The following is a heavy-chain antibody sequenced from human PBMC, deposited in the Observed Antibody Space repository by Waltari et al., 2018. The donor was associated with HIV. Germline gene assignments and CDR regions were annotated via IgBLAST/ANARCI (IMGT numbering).Heavy chain of an antibody. CDR3: ARVTTVTGDSYFYYGMDV. V-gene: IGHV1-2*06. Sequence: QVQLVQSGAAVRKPGASVKVSCKASGYTFTGYSLHWVRQAPGQGLEWMGRINPNSGGTNYAQKFQARVTMTRDTSIGAAYMELSSLRPNDTAVYYCARVTTVTGDSYFYYGMDVWGQGTTVTVSS. CDR2: INPNSGGT. D-gene: IGHD4-17*01. CDR1: GYTFTGYS. J-gene: IGHJ6*02.